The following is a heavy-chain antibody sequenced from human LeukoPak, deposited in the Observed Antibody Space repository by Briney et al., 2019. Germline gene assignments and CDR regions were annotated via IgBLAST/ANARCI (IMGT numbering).Heavy chain of an antibody. CDR1: GFTFSSYS. Sequence: MTGGSLRLSCAASGFTFSSYSMNWVRQAPGKGLEWVSSISSSSSYIYYADSVKGRFTISRDNAKNSLYLQMNSLRAEDTAVYYCARDGGKRIAVAAYFDYWGQGTLVTVSS. CDR3: ARDGGKRIAVAAYFDY. J-gene: IGHJ4*02. V-gene: IGHV3-21*01. D-gene: IGHD6-19*01. CDR2: ISSSSSYI.